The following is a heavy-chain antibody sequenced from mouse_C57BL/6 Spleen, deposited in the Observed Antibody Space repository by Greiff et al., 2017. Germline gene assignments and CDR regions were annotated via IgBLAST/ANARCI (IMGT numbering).Heavy chain of an antibody. D-gene: IGHD1-1*01. J-gene: IGHJ2*01. Sequence: VQLQQSGAELVRPGTSVKVSCKASGYAFTNYLIEWVKQRPGQGLEWIGVINPGSGGTNYNEKFKGKATLTADKSSSTAYMQLSSLTSEDSAVYFCARERNNGTFFDYWGQGTTLTVSS. V-gene: IGHV1-54*01. CDR2: INPGSGGT. CDR3: ARERNNGTFFDY. CDR1: GYAFTNYL.